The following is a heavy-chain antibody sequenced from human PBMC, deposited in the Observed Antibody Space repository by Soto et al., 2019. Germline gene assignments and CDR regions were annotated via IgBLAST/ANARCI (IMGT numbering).Heavy chain of an antibody. D-gene: IGHD5-12*01. CDR2: ISSNSDRI. J-gene: IGHJ4*02. CDR1: GFKFDGYA. CDR3: AKDQYSGHGSFDY. V-gene: IGHV3-9*01. Sequence: EVQLVESGGGLVQPGRSLRLSCAASGFKFDGYAMSWVRQAPGKSLEWVSGISSNSDRIGYADSVKGRFTISRDNAKNSLYLQMDSLRPEDTALYYCAKDQYSGHGSFDYWGQGTLVTVSS.